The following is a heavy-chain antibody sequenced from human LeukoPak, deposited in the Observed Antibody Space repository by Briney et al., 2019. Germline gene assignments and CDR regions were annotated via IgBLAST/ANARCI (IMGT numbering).Heavy chain of an antibody. CDR3: AKDRIAAYNWFDP. D-gene: IGHD6-13*01. CDR1: GFTFSSYS. J-gene: IGHJ5*02. V-gene: IGHV3-21*01. CDR2: ISSSSSYI. Sequence: PGGSLRLSCAASGFTFSSYSMNWVRQAPGKGVEWVSSISSSSSYIYYADSVKGRFTISRDNAKNSLYLQMNSLRAEDTAVYYCAKDRIAAYNWFDPWGQGTVVTVSS.